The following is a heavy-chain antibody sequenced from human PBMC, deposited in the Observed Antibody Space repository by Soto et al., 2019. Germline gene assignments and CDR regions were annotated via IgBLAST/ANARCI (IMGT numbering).Heavy chain of an antibody. Sequence: TLSLTCSVPNGSISGFYWTWIRQPPGKILEWIGYIHYSGRTDYNPSLTSRATMSVDTSKNQFSLNLKSITAADTAVYYCVRVGVGIGNHFDSWGRGTLLTVSS. CDR2: IHYSGRT. CDR3: VRVGVGIGNHFDS. D-gene: IGHD1-26*01. V-gene: IGHV4-59*12. CDR1: NGSISGFY. J-gene: IGHJ4*02.